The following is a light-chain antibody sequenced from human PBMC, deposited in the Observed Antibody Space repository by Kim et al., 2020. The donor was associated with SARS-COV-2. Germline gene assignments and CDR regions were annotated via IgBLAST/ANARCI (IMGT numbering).Light chain of an antibody. CDR1: QSVSSY. V-gene: IGKV1-39*01. CDR2: TAS. J-gene: IGKJ2*01. CDR3: QQSYSTPGT. Sequence: SASIGERVNIACRTRQSVSSYLSWYQQKPGKAHKLLIYTASSLYSGVPSRFSGGGSGTDFTLTMSSLQPEDCATYYCQQSYSTPGTLGQGTKLEI.